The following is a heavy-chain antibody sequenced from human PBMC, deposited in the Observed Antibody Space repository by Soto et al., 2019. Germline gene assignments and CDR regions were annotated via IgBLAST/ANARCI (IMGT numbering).Heavy chain of an antibody. D-gene: IGHD6-19*01. CDR1: GGSFSGYY. V-gene: IGHV4-34*01. CDR2: INHSGST. J-gene: IGHJ4*02. Sequence: QVQLQQWGAGLLKPSETLSLTCAVYGGSFSGYYWSWIRQPPGKGLEWIGEINHSGSTNYNPSLKSRVTLSVDTSKNQFSLKLSSVTAADTAVYYCARGRPRPIAVAGTGGYFDYWGQGTLVTVSS. CDR3: ARGRPRPIAVAGTGGYFDY.